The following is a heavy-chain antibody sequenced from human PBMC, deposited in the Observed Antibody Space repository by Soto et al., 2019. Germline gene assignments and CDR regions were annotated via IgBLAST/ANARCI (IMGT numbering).Heavy chain of an antibody. CDR2: INPSGGST. J-gene: IGHJ5*02. CDR1: GYTFSSYY. D-gene: IGHD6-6*01. CDR3: ARGGSSEFWWFYP. V-gene: IGHV1-46*01. Sequence: QVQLVQSGAEVKKPGASVKVSCKASGYTFSSYYMNWVRQAPGQGLEWMGIINPSGGSTSYAQKFQGRVTMTRDTSTSTVYMELSSLRSEDTAVYYCARGGSSEFWWFYPWGQGTLVTVSS.